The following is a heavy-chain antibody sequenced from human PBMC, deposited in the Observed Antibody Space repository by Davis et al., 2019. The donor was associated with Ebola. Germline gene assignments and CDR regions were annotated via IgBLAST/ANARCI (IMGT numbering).Heavy chain of an antibody. Sequence: SETLSLTCAVYGGSFSGYYWSWIRQPPGKGLEWIGEINHSGSTNYNPSLKSRVTISVDTSKNQFSLKLSSVTAADTAVYYCARGRRPSAGRRGYCSGGSCYRYYYYGMDVWGQGTTVTVSS. V-gene: IGHV4-34*01. CDR1: GGSFSGYY. CDR2: INHSGST. D-gene: IGHD2-15*01. J-gene: IGHJ6*02. CDR3: ARGRRPSAGRRGYCSGGSCYRYYYYGMDV.